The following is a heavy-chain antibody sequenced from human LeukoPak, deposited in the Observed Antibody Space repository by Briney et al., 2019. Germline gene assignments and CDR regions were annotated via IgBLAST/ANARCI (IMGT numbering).Heavy chain of an antibody. J-gene: IGHJ3*02. CDR3: AKTVYAIPHAFDI. Sequence: SVKVSCKASGGTFSSYGISWVRQAPGQGLEWMGGIIPIFGTANYAQKFQGRVTITADESTRTAYMELSSLRSEDTAVYYCAKTVYAIPHAFDIWGQGTMVTVSS. CDR2: IIPIFGTA. CDR1: GGTFSSYG. V-gene: IGHV1-69*13. D-gene: IGHD2-8*01.